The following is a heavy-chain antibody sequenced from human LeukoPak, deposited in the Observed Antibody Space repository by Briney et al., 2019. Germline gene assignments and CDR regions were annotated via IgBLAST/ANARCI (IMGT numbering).Heavy chain of an antibody. D-gene: IGHD3-10*01. J-gene: IGHJ4*02. CDR2: IKQDGSDK. CDR1: GFTFSSHW. Sequence: GGSLRLSCAASGFTFSSHWMTWVRQAPGKGLEWVANIKQDGSDKYYVDSVKGRFTISRDNAKNSLYLQMNSLRGEDTAVYYCAKDRLLWFGELLSPYFDYWGQGTLVTVSS. CDR3: AKDRLLWFGELLSPYFDY. V-gene: IGHV3-7*03.